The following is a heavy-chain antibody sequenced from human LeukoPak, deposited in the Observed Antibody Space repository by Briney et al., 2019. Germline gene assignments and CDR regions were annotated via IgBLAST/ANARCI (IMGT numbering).Heavy chain of an antibody. CDR1: GFILSSYE. Sequence: GGSLRLSCAASGFILSSYEMNWVRQAPGKGLEWLSYISSSGSTIYYADPVKGRFTISRDNAKNSLYLQMNSLRAEDTAVYYCARWLYSGGWAIDYWGQGTMVSVSS. J-gene: IGHJ4*02. V-gene: IGHV3-48*03. D-gene: IGHD6-19*01. CDR2: ISSSGSTI. CDR3: ARWLYSGGWAIDY.